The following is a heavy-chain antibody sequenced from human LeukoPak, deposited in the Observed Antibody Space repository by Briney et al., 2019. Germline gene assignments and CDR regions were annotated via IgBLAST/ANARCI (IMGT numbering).Heavy chain of an antibody. CDR1: GYTFTSYG. Sequence: ASVKVSCKASGYTFTSYGISWVRQAPGQGLEWMGWISAYNGNTNCAQKLQGRVTMTTDTSTSTAYMEQRSLRSDDTAVYYCARDGVRRSLTVAPVYWGQGTLVTVSS. J-gene: IGHJ4*02. D-gene: IGHD6-19*01. CDR2: ISAYNGNT. CDR3: ARDGVRRSLTVAPVY. V-gene: IGHV1-18*04.